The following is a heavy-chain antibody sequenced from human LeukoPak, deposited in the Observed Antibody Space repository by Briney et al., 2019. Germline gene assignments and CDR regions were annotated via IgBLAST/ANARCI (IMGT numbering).Heavy chain of an antibody. J-gene: IGHJ3*02. V-gene: IGHV4-39*01. CDR3: ARRGGSADAFDI. D-gene: IGHD3-10*01. CDR2: IYYSGTT. Sequence: SETLSLTCTVSGGSISSDSYYWDWIRQPPGKGLEWIGSIYYSGTTDYNPSLQSRVTMSVDRSKNQFSLKVRYATAADTAVYYCARRGGSADAFDIWGQGTMVTVSS. CDR1: GGSISSDSYY.